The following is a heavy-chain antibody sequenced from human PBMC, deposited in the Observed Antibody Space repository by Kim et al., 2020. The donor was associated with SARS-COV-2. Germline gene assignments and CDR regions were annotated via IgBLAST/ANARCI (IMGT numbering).Heavy chain of an antibody. V-gene: IGHV4-59*11. CDR2: LSNTGNT. CDR1: GASISSHY. J-gene: IGHJ6*02. Sequence: SETLSLTCSVSGASISSHYWTWIRQPPGKGLEWIGLLSNTGNTNYNPSLKSRVTISIDTSKKEVSLKLSSVTAADTAVYFCARILRAWYAVDVWGQGTTVTVSS. D-gene: IGHD2-15*01. CDR3: ARILRAWYAVDV.